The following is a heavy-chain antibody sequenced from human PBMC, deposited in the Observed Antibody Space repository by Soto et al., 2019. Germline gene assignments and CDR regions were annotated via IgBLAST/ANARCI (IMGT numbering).Heavy chain of an antibody. Sequence: GGSLRLSCAASGFTFSSYDMHWVRQAPGRGLEWVSVIGTAGDTSYRGSVKGRFTISREKANNSLYLQMNSLLAGDTAVYYYARGFGSFYYMDVWGKGTTVTVS. CDR2: IGTAGDT. CDR1: GFTFSSYD. J-gene: IGHJ6*03. CDR3: ARGFGSFYYMDV. D-gene: IGHD3-10*01. V-gene: IGHV3-13*01.